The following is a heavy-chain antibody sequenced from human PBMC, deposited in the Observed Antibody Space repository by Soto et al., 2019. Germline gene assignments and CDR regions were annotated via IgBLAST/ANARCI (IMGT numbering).Heavy chain of an antibody. CDR1: DFDFSSYG. D-gene: IGHD3-10*01. CDR3: ARDSGWPILNFDN. Sequence: GGSLRLSCAASDFDFSSYGIHWVRQAPGKGLEWVAASSYDGRETFYADSAKGRFTVSKGMSKNTAFLQMNALRHEDTAVYFCARDSGWPILNFDNWGQGTPVTVS. J-gene: IGHJ4*02. CDR2: SSYDGRET. V-gene: IGHV3-30*03.